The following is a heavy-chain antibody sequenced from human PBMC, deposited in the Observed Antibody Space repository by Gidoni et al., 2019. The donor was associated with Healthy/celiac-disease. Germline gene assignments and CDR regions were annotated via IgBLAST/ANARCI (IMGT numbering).Heavy chain of an antibody. J-gene: IGHJ4*02. CDR2: IEKDGSEK. CDR3: ARDQVYYYGSVSYSSPPDY. V-gene: IGHV3-7*01. CDR1: GFTFSSYW. D-gene: IGHD3-10*01. Sequence: EVQLVESGGGLVQPGGSLGLSCAASGFTFSSYWMTWVSQAPGKGMGWVANIEKDGSEKYYVDSVKGRCTSSRDNDKNELYLQMNSLRAEDTAVYYCARDQVYYYGSVSYSSPPDYWGQGTLVTVSS.